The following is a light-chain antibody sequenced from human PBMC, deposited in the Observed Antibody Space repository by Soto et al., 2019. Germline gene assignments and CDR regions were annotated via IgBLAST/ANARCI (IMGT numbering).Light chain of an antibody. Sequence: EIVLTQSPATLSLSPGERATLSCRASQSVSSYFAWYQQKPAQAPRLLLYDASNRATGSPARFSGSGSWTDFTLTISSIEPEEFSGYYCQQRSNWPRYTFGQGTKLEIK. CDR2: DAS. J-gene: IGKJ2*01. V-gene: IGKV3-11*01. CDR1: QSVSSY. CDR3: QQRSNWPRYT.